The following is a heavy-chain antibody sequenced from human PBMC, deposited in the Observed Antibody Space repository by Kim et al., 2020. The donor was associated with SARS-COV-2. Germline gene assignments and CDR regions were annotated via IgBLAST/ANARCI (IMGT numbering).Heavy chain of an antibody. Sequence: GGSLRLSCAASGFTFSSYSMNWVRQAPGKGLEWVSSISSSSSYIYYADSVKGRFTISRDNAKNSLYLQMNSLRAEDTAVYYCARAKRWPGTHYYYYYGMDVWGQGTTVTVSS. D-gene: IGHD6-13*01. CDR1: GFTFSSYS. J-gene: IGHJ6*02. V-gene: IGHV3-21*01. CDR2: ISSSSSYI. CDR3: ARAKRWPGTHYYYYYGMDV.